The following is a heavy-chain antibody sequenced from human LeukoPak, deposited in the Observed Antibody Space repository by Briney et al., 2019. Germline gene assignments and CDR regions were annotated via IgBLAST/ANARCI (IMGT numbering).Heavy chain of an antibody. Sequence: GGSLRLSCAASGFTFSNYAMHWVRQAPGKGLEWVAVISFDATKEYFGKSVKGRFTISRDNSKSTLFLQMHSLRIEDTALYFCARFKVGSNTTQKNAFDIWGRGTVVIVSS. D-gene: IGHD1-26*01. J-gene: IGHJ3*02. CDR3: ARFKVGSNTTQKNAFDI. CDR1: GFTFSNYA. CDR2: ISFDATKE. V-gene: IGHV3-30*01.